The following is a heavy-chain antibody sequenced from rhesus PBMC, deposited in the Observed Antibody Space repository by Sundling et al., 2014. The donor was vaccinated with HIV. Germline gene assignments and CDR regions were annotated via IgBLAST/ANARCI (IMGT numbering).Heavy chain of an antibody. J-gene: IGHJ4*01. D-gene: IGHD2-15*01. CDR1: GGSIIDSSR. CDR2: IYGSSLRT. Sequence: QVQLQESGPGLVKPSETLFLTCAVSGGSIIDSSRWSWIRQSPGKGLEWIGYIYGSSLRTNYKPSLKTRVTISTDTSKNQFSLKLSSVTAADTAMYFCARKRLTFWSFIDYWGQGVLVTVSS. CDR3: ARKRLTFWSFIDY. V-gene: IGHV4S10*01.